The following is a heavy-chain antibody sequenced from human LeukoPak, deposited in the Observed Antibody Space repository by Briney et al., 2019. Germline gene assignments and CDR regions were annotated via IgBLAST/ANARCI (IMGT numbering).Heavy chain of an antibody. D-gene: IGHD6-19*01. CDR3: ARDQGIAVAGLYYYYGMDV. CDR1: GYTFTGYY. CDR2: INPNSGGT. Sequence: ASVKVSCKASGYTFTGYYMHWVRLAPGQGLEWMGWINPNSGGTNYAQKFQGWVTMTRDTSISTAYMELSRLRSDDTAVYYRARDQGIAVAGLYYYYGMDVWGQGTTVTVSS. J-gene: IGHJ6*02. V-gene: IGHV1-2*04.